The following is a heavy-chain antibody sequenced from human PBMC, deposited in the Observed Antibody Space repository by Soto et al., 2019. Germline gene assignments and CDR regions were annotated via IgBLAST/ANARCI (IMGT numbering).Heavy chain of an antibody. CDR2: FVPLFGTT. Sequence: QLVQSGSEVKKPGSSVKVSCQASGDTFSGYVVTWVRQAPGQGLEWMGEFVPLFGTTNYAQRFSGRITIPAEESTSTAYMELRTLRSDDTAVYYCATHGLGVSSPPYFDNWGQGTLVTVSS. D-gene: IGHD3-16*01. CDR1: GDTFSGYV. V-gene: IGHV1-69*01. J-gene: IGHJ4*02. CDR3: ATHGLGVSSPPYFDN.